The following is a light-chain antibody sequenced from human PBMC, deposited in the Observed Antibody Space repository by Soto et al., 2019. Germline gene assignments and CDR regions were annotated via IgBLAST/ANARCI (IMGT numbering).Light chain of an antibody. CDR1: SSDVGGYNY. J-gene: IGLJ1*01. CDR2: DVS. Sequence: QPRSVSGSPGQSVTISCTGTSSDVGGYNYVSWYQQHPGKAPKLMIYDVSKRPSGVPDRFSGSKSGNTASLTISGLQAEDEADYYCCSYAGSYTSYVFGTGTKV. V-gene: IGLV2-11*01. CDR3: CSYAGSYTSYV.